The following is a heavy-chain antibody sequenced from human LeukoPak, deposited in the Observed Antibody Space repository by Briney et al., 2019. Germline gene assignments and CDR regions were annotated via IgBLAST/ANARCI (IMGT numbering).Heavy chain of an antibody. D-gene: IGHD6-13*01. CDR1: GGTFSSYA. CDR3: ARASSSWTYRYPDFDY. J-gene: IGHJ4*02. Sequence: ASVKVSCKASGGTFSSYAISWVRQAPGQGLEWMGIINPSGGSTSYAQKFQGRVTMTRDTSTSTVYMELSSLRSEDTAVYYCARASSSWTYRYPDFDYWGQGTLVTVSS. V-gene: IGHV1-46*01. CDR2: INPSGGST.